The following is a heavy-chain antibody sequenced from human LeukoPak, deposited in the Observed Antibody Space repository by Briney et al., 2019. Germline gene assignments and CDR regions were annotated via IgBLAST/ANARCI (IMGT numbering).Heavy chain of an antibody. V-gene: IGHV7-4-1*02. J-gene: IGHJ4*02. D-gene: IGHD5-12*01. CDR1: GYTFKSYA. Sequence: ASVKVSCKASGYTFKSYAMNWVRQAPGQGLEWMGWINTNTGNPTYAQVFTGQFVFSLDTSVSTAYVQISSLKAEDTAAYYCARGGYDSLFDCWGQGTLVTVSS. CDR2: INTNTGNP. CDR3: ARGGYDSLFDC.